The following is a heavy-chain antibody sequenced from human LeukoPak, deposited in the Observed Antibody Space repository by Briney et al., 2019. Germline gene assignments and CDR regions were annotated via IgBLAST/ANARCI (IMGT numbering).Heavy chain of an antibody. CDR1: GFTFSSYG. D-gene: IGHD3-9*01. CDR2: ISYDGSNK. V-gene: IGHV3-30*18. CDR3: AKGVQVLRYFDWLLDY. Sequence: PGGSLRLSCAASGFTFSSYGMHWVRQAPGKGLEGVAVISYDGSNKYYADSVKGRFTISRDNSKNTLYLQMNSLRAEDTAVYYCAKGVQVLRYFDWLLDYWGQGTLVTVSS. J-gene: IGHJ4*02.